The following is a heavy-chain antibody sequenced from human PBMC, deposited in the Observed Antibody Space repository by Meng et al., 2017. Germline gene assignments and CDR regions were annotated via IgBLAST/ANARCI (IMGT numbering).Heavy chain of an antibody. CDR1: GYTLTSYA. J-gene: IGHJ4*02. CDR2: IDTKTGNP. V-gene: IGHV7-4-1*02. Sequence: QVLFVHSGSELRKPGASVKVSCKASGYTLTSYAINWLRQAPGQGLQWMGWIDTKTGNPTYVPGFTGRLVFSLDTSVSTAYLQISGLKADDTAVYYCTRDGYSDCSRTSCFDSWGQGTLVTVSS. CDR3: TRDGYSDCSRTSCFDS. D-gene: IGHD2-2*01.